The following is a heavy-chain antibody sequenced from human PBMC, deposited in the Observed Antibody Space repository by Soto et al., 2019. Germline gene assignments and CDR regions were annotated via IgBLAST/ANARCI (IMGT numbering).Heavy chain of an antibody. J-gene: IGHJ5*02. CDR1: GYIFTSSY. CDR2: INPSGGST. V-gene: IGHV1-46*01. CDR3: ARIPAGRDTNWFDP. Sequence: ASVKVSCKASGYIFTSSYIHWVRQAPGQGFEWMGMINPSGGSTSYAQKFQARVTLTRDTSTSTVYMDLSSLRSDDTAVYYCARIPAGRDTNWFDPWGQGTLVTVSS. D-gene: IGHD2-2*01.